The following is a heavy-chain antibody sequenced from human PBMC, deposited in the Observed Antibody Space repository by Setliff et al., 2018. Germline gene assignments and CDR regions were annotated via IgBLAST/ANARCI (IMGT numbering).Heavy chain of an antibody. CDR2: INHSGST. Sequence: ETLSLTCAVYGGSFSGYYWSWIRQPPGKGLEWIGEINHSGSTNYNPSLKSRVTISVDTSKNQFSLKLSSVTAADTAVYYCARGRRIYYYYGMDVWGQGTTGTVSS. V-gene: IGHV4-34*01. J-gene: IGHJ6*02. CDR1: GGSFSGYY. CDR3: ARGRRIYYYYGMDV.